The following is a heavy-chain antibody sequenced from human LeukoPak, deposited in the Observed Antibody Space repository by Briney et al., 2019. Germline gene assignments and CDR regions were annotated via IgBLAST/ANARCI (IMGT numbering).Heavy chain of an antibody. CDR3: ARGLVYDWPLEY. CDR2: LYYTGTT. D-gene: IGHD3-9*01. CDR1: GLTVGSSY. V-gene: IGHV3-66*01. Sequence: PGGSLRLSCAASGLTVGSSYMTWVRQAPGKGLDWVSVLYYTGTTYYADSVKGRFTISRDDSKNTLYLQMNSLRVEDTAVYFCARGLVYDWPLEYWGQGTLVTVSS. J-gene: IGHJ4*02.